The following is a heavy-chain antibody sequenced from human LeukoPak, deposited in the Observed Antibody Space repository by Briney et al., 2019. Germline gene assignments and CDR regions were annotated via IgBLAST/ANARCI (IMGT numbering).Heavy chain of an antibody. D-gene: IGHD6-13*01. CDR3: TTQQLGRDYYYYMDV. CDR1: GFTFSGSA. V-gene: IGHV3-73*01. J-gene: IGHJ6*03. Sequence: PGGSLRLSCAASGFTFSGSAMHWVRQASGKGLEWVGRIRSKANSYATAYAASVKGRFTISRDDSKNTAYLQMNSLKTEDKAVYYCTTQQLGRDYYYYMDVWGKGTTVTVSS. CDR2: IRSKANSYAT.